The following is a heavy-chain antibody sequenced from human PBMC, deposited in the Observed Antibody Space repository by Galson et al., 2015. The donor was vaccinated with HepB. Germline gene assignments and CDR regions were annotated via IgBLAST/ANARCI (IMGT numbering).Heavy chain of an antibody. D-gene: IGHD4-17*01. CDR2: ISSSGSTI. CDR1: GFTFSSYE. Sequence: SLRLSCAASGFTFSSYEMNWVRQAPGKGLEWVSYISSSGSTIYYADSVKGRFTISRDNAKNSLYLQMNSLRAEDTAVYYCARDPGASATTGAFDIWGQGTMVTVSS. J-gene: IGHJ3*02. CDR3: ARDPGASATTGAFDI. V-gene: IGHV3-48*03.